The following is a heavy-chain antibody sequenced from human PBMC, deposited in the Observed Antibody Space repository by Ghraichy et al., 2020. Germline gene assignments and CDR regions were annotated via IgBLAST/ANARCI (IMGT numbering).Heavy chain of an antibody. CDR2: INHSGST. J-gene: IGHJ5*02. Sequence: SETLSLTCAVYGGSFSGYYWSWIRQPPGKGLEWIGEINHSGSTNYNPSLKSRVTISVDTSKNQFSLKLSSVTAADTAVYYCARVLSSLRRDPRGWFDPWGQGTLVTVSS. CDR1: GGSFSGYY. CDR3: ARVLSSLRRDPRGWFDP. D-gene: IGHD3-16*01. V-gene: IGHV4-34*01.